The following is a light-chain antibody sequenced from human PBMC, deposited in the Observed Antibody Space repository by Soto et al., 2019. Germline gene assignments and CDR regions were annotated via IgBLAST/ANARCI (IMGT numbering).Light chain of an antibody. CDR3: QQSYSTPPWT. Sequence: EIVMTQSPATLPVSPGEGGTLSCRASQSISGNLAWYQQKAGQAPRLLMYGASTRATGIPARFSGSGSGTDFSLTISSLQPEDFATYYCQQSYSTPPWTFGQGTKVDI. V-gene: IGKV3-15*01. CDR2: GAS. CDR1: QSISGN. J-gene: IGKJ1*01.